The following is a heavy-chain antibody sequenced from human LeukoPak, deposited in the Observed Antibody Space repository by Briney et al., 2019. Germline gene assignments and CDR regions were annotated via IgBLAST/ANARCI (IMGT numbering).Heavy chain of an antibody. V-gene: IGHV5-51*01. CDR1: GYSFTSHW. CDR3: ARVSTPSAYDPFDF. D-gene: IGHD5-12*01. CDR2: IYPGDFDT. Sequence: GGPLNISCKGSGYSFTSHWIGWAGQLPGKGREWMEIIYPGDFDTRYSPSFQGQVPISPDKSLSTAYLQWSSLKAPDTAMYYCARVSTPSAYDPFDFWGQGTLVTVSS. J-gene: IGHJ4*02.